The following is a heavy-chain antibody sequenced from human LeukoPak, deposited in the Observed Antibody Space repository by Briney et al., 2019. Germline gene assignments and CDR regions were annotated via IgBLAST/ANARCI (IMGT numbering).Heavy chain of an antibody. CDR3: ARGGSGYYLHKTFDY. Sequence: SETLSLTCAVYGGSFSGYYWSWIRQPPGKGLEWIWEINHSGSTNYNPSLKSRVTISVDTSKNQFSLKLSSVTAADTAVYYCARGGSGYYLHKTFDYWGQGTLVTVSS. CDR1: GGSFSGYY. D-gene: IGHD3-22*01. J-gene: IGHJ4*02. CDR2: INHSGST. V-gene: IGHV4-34*01.